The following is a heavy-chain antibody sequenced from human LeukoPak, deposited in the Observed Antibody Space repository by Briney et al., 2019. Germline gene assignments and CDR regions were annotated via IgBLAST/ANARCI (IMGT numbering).Heavy chain of an antibody. D-gene: IGHD6-19*01. CDR3: ARSLAVAGTGFDY. CDR2: IYPGDSDT. V-gene: IGHV5-51*01. J-gene: IGHJ4*02. Sequence: GESLKISCKGSGYSFTSYWIGWVRQMPGKGLGWMGIIYPGDSDTRYSPSFQGQVTISADKSISTAYLQWSSLKASDTAMYYCARSLAVAGTGFDYWGQGTLVTVSS. CDR1: GYSFTSYW.